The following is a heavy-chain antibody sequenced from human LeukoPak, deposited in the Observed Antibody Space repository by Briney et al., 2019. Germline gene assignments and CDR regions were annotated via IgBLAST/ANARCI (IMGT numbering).Heavy chain of an antibody. V-gene: IGHV4-59*08. J-gene: IGHJ4*02. CDR2: ISYSGST. CDR3: GRWPGV. CDR1: GGSISSYY. Sequence: SSETLSLTCTVSGGSISSYYWSWIRQAPGKGLEWIGYISYSGSTNYNPSLRSRVTISVDTSKNQFSLKLTSVTAADTAVYYCGRWPGVWGQGTLVTVSS. D-gene: IGHD5-12*01.